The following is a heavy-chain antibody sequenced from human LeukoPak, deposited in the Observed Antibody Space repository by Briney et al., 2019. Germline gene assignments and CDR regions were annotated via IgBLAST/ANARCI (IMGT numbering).Heavy chain of an antibody. D-gene: IGHD2-15*01. CDR3: ARDSEYCSGGSCYSGYYYYMDV. V-gene: IGHV4-61*02. J-gene: IGHJ6*03. CDR2: ISPSGST. CDR1: GGSINGGNYY. Sequence: PSETLSLTCTVSGGSINGGNYYWTWIRQPAGKGLEWIGRISPSGSTNYNPSLTSRVTISVDTSKNQFSLKLSFVTAADTAVYYCARDSEYCSGGSCYSGYYYYMDVWGKGTTVTISS.